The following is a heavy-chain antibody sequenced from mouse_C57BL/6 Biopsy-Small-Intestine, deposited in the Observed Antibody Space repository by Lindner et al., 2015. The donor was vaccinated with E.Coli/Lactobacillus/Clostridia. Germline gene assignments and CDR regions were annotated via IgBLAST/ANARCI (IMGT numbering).Heavy chain of an antibody. CDR3: VSSNYWYFDG. V-gene: IGHV10-1*01. Sequence: VQLQESGGGLVQPKGSLKLSCAASGFSFNTYAMNWVRQAPGKGLEWVARIRSKSNNYATYYADSVKDRFTISRDDSESMLYLQMNNLKTEDTAMYYCVSSNYWYFDGLGHRDHGHRLL. D-gene: IGHD2-5*01. CDR1: GFSFNTYA. J-gene: IGHJ1*03. CDR2: IRSKSNNYAT.